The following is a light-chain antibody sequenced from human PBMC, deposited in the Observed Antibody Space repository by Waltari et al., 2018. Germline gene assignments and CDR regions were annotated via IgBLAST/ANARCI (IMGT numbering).Light chain of an antibody. CDR3: QQYNNWPLT. CDR1: RSVNSN. V-gene: IGKV3-15*01. CDR2: GAS. Sequence: EVLLTPPPDTLSVSPRERATLSCRTSRSVNSNLAWYQHKPGQAPRLLMYGASTRPTGIPARFSGSESGTEFTLTITSLQSEDFAVYYCQQYNNWPLTFGGGTKVEI. J-gene: IGKJ4*01.